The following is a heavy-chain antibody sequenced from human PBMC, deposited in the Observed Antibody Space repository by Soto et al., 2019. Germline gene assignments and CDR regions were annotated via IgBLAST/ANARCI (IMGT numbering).Heavy chain of an antibody. J-gene: IGHJ4*02. CDR1: GFTFSSYA. Sequence: GGSLRLSCAASGFTFSSYAMHWVRQAPGKGLEWVAVISYDGSNKYYADSVKGRFTISRDNSENTLYLQMNSLRAEDTAVYYCARDARGYWGQGTLVTVSS. CDR3: ARDARGY. CDR2: ISYDGSNK. V-gene: IGHV3-30-3*01.